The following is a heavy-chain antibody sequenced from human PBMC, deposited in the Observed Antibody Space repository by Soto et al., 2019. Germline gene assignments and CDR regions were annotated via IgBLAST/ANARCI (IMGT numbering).Heavy chain of an antibody. V-gene: IGHV1-46*02. Sequence: QVQLVQSGAEVKKPGASVKVACKASGYSFNSYYMHWVRQAPGQGPEWMGVINPSGASTSYAQKFQGRVTMTRDTSTSTVYMELSSLRSEDTALYYCASDYNAYQRQHVFDIWGQGTLVTFSS. J-gene: IGHJ3*02. CDR3: ASDYNAYQRQHVFDI. D-gene: IGHD3-10*01. CDR1: GYSFNSYY. CDR2: INPSGAST.